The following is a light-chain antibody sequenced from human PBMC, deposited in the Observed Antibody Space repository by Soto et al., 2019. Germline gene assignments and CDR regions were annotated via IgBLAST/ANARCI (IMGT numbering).Light chain of an antibody. CDR2: SNN. J-gene: IGLJ2*01. CDR1: SSNIGSHT. V-gene: IGLV1-44*01. CDR3: AAWDDSLNGVI. Sequence: QPVLTQPPSASGTPGQRITISCSGSSSNIGSHTVNWHQQVPGTAPKLLIYSNNERHSGVPDRFSGSKSGTSASLAISGLQSGDEADYYCAAWDDSLNGVIFGGGTKLTVL.